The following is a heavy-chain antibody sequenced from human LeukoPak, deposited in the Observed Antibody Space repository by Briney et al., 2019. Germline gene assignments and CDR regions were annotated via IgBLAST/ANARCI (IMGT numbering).Heavy chain of an antibody. CDR1: GAPVNSFY. CDR3: AREGGDYSDYNAFDI. Sequence: PSETLSLTCTVSGAPVNSFYWNWIRQPPGKGLEWIGYISNRGSPNYNPSLKSRVTMSVDTSKNQFFLRLNSVTAADTAVYYCAREGGDYSDYNAFDIWGQGILVTVSS. J-gene: IGHJ3*02. V-gene: IGHV4-59*08. CDR2: ISNRGSP. D-gene: IGHD4-11*01.